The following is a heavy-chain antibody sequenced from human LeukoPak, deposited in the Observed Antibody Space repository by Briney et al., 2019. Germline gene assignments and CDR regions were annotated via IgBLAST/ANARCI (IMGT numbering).Heavy chain of an antibody. V-gene: IGHV3-23*01. CDR3: ATYRQVLLPFES. CDR2: ISGSGGYT. J-gene: IGHJ4*02. D-gene: IGHD2-8*02. CDR1: GFTFTSYA. Sequence: HPGGSLRLSCGASGFTFTSYAMTWVRQAPGKGLEWVSAISGSGGYTYYADSVKGRFTISRDNSKNTLYLEMNSLRAEDTAIYYCATYRQVLLPFESWGQGTLVTVSS.